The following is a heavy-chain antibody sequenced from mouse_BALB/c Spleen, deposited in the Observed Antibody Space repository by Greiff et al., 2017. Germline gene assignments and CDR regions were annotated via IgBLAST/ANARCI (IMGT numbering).Heavy chain of an antibody. CDR2: IDPANGNT. V-gene: IGHV14-3*02. D-gene: IGHD1-1*01. J-gene: IGHJ2*01. Sequence: VQLKQSGAELVKPGASVKLSCTASGFNIKDTYMHWVKQRPEQGLEWIGRIDPANGNTKYDPKFQGKATITADTSSNTAYLQLSSLTSEDTAVYYCASPPYYGTYYFDYWGQGTTLTVSS. CDR1: GFNIKDTY. CDR3: ASPPYYGTYYFDY.